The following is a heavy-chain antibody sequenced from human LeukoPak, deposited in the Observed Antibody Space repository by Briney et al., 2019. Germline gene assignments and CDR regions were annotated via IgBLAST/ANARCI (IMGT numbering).Heavy chain of an antibody. CDR3: ARKDPFLSSGYRDNWFDP. D-gene: IGHD3-22*01. J-gene: IGHJ5*02. CDR1: GYPCTSYG. CDR2: ISAYNGHT. Sequence: ASVKVSYKPSGYPCTSYGISWVRQAPGQGLEGMGWISAYNGHTNYTQRLQGRVTMTTDTSTTTAYMELRSLRSEDTAVYYCARKDPFLSSGYRDNWFDPWGQGTLVTVSS. V-gene: IGHV1-18*01.